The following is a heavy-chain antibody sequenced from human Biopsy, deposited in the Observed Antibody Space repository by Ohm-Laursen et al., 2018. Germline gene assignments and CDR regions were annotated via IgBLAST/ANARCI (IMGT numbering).Heavy chain of an antibody. CDR3: ARATNSTGWPYYYFYGMDV. CDR1: GGSISSDY. V-gene: IGHV4-59*01. Sequence: SQTLSLTCIVSGGSISSDYWSWIRQTPGKGLEWIGYIYYSGSTNYNPSLKSRVTISVDTSKNQFSLRLNSVTAPDTAVYYCARATNSTGWPYYYFYGMDVWGQGTTVTVSS. J-gene: IGHJ6*02. CDR2: IYYSGST. D-gene: IGHD2/OR15-2a*01.